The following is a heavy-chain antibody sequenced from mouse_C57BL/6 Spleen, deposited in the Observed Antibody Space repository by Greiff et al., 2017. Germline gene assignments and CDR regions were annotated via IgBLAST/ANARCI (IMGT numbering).Heavy chain of an antibody. CDR2: ISSGGDYI. CDR1: GFTFSSYA. J-gene: IGHJ1*03. V-gene: IGHV5-9-1*02. D-gene: IGHD2-5*01. Sequence: EVQLVESGEGLVKPGGSLKLSCAASGFTFSSYAMSWVRQTPEKKLEWVAYISSGGDYIYYADTVKGRFTISRDNARNTLYLQMSSLNSEETAMYYCTRIYYSIWYFDVWGTGNTVIVSS. CDR3: TRIYYSIWYFDV.